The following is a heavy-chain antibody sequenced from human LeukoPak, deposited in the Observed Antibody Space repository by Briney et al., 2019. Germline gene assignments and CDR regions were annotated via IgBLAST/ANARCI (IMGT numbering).Heavy chain of an antibody. CDR2: IWYDGSNK. V-gene: IGHV3-33*06. CDR1: GFTFSSYG. D-gene: IGHD5-18*01. J-gene: IGHJ4*02. Sequence: GGSLRLSCAASGFTFSSYGMHWVRQAPGKGLEWVAVIWYDGSNKYYADSVKGRFTISRDNTKNTLYLQMNSLRAEDTAVYYCAKGYSYGAYYFDYWGQGTLVTVSS. CDR3: AKGYSYGAYYFDY.